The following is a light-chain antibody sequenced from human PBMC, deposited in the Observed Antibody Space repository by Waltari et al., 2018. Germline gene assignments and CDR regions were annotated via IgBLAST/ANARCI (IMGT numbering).Light chain of an antibody. J-gene: IGLJ1*01. CDR3: SSYTSSSTPYV. CDR2: DVS. CDR1: SSDVGGYNY. Sequence: QSALTQPAPVSGSPGPSITISFTGTSSDVGGYNYVSWYQQHPGKAPKLMIYDVSNRPSGVSNRFSGSKSGNTASLTISGLQAEDEADYYCSSYTSSSTPYVFGTGTKVTVL. V-gene: IGLV2-14*03.